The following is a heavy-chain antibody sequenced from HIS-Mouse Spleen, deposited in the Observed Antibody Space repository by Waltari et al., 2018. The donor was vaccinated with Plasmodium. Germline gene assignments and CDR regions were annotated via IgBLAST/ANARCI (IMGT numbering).Heavy chain of an antibody. CDR2: IYSVGST. D-gene: IGHD7-27*01. V-gene: IGHV3-66*01. CDR1: GFTVSSNY. Sequence: EVQLVESGGGLVQPGGSLRLSCAASGFTVSSNYMSWVPQAPGKGLELVSVIYSVGSTYDADAGKGRFTISRDNSKNTLYLQMNSLRAEDTAVYYCARAGTGDGAFDIWGQGTMVTVSS. CDR3: ARAGTGDGAFDI. J-gene: IGHJ3*02.